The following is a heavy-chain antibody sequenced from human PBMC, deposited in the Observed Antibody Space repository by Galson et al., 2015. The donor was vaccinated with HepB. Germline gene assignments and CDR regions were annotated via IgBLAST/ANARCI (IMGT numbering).Heavy chain of an antibody. D-gene: IGHD7-27*01. CDR3: ANLGDY. CDR1: GFTFSSYA. CDR2: ISYDGSNK. V-gene: IGHV3-30*04. Sequence: SLRLSCAASGFTFSSYAMHWVRQAPGKGLEWVAVISYDGSNKYYADSVKGRFTISRDNSKNTLYLQMNSLRAEDTAVYYCANLGDYWGQGTLVTVSS. J-gene: IGHJ4*02.